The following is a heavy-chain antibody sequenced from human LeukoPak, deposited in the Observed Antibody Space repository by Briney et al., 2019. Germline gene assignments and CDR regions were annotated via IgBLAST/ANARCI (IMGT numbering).Heavy chain of an antibody. CDR3: ARVNSSGWEFDY. CDR2: IIPILGIA. CDR1: GGTFSSYA. J-gene: IGHJ4*02. D-gene: IGHD6-19*01. Sequence: SVKVSCKASGGTFSSYAISWVRQAPGQGLEWMGRIIPILGIANYAQKFQGRVTITADKSTSTAYVELSSLRSEDTAVYYCARVNSSGWEFDYWGQGTLVTVSS. V-gene: IGHV1-69*04.